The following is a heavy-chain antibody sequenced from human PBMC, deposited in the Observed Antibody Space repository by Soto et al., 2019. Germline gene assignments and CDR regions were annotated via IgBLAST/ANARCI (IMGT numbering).Heavy chain of an antibody. CDR1: GFTFSSYA. J-gene: IGHJ6*03. CDR3: ARRYCSSTICRPDYYYYYYMEV. D-gene: IGHD2-2*01. Sequence: GGSLRLSCAASGFTFSSYAMSWVRQAPGKGLEWVSAISGSGGSTYYADSVKGRFTISRDNSKNTLYLQMNSLRAEDTAVYYCARRYCSSTICRPDYYYYYYMEVWGKGTTVTVSS. CDR2: ISGSGGST. V-gene: IGHV3-23*01.